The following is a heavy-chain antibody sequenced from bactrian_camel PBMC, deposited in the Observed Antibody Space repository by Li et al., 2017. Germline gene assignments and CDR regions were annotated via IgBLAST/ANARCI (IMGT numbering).Heavy chain of an antibody. CDR2: IATTGAYA. J-gene: IGHJ4*01. Sequence: VQLVESGGTLVQPGGSLRLSCAASGFTFRDFPMTWVRQYPGKGLEWISTIATTGAYAYYADSVKGRFTISREKGKNTLYLQMDSLRPEDTAMYYCAGTYGGSRWVPSLLGPIYWGQGTQVTVS. D-gene: IGHD6*01. CDR3: AGTYGGSRWVPSLLGPIY. V-gene: IGHV3S31*01. CDR1: GFTFRDFP.